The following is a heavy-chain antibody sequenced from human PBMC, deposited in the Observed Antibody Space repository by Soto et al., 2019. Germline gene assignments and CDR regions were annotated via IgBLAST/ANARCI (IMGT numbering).Heavy chain of an antibody. Sequence: PGGSLRLSCAASGFTFSSCAMHWVRQAPGKGLEWVTIISYDGTNKYYADSVKGRFTISRDNSKNTLYLQMNSLRVEDTAVYYCATERVVPGTLDYYYYGMDVWGQGTTVTVSS. CDR3: ATERVVPGTLDYYYYGMDV. J-gene: IGHJ6*02. D-gene: IGHD6-19*01. CDR2: ISYDGTNK. CDR1: GFTFSSCA. V-gene: IGHV3-30-3*01.